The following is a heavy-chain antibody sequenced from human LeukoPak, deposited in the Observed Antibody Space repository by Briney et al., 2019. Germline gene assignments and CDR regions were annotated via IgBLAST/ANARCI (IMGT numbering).Heavy chain of an antibody. J-gene: IGHJ4*02. Sequence: GGSLRLSCAASGFTFSSYSMNWVRQAPGKGLEWVSSISSSSSYIYYADSVKGRFTISRDNAKHSLYLQMNSLRAEDTAVYYCARVGAAITPFDYWGPGTLVTVSS. CDR2: ISSSSSYI. CDR3: ARVGAAITPFDY. D-gene: IGHD1-26*01. CDR1: GFTFSSYS. V-gene: IGHV3-21*01.